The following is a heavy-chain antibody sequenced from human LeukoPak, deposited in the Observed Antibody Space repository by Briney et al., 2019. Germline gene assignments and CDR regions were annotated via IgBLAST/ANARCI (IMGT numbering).Heavy chain of an antibody. CDR2: INPNSGGT. J-gene: IGHJ4*02. V-gene: IGHV1-2*06. D-gene: IGHD1-26*01. Sequence: ASVKVSCKASGYTFTGYYMHWVRQAPGQGLEWMGRINPNSGGTNYAQKFQGRVAMTRDTSISTAYMELSRLRSDDTALYYCARAYISGSYDYWGQGTLVTVSS. CDR3: ARAYISGSYDY. CDR1: GYTFTGYY.